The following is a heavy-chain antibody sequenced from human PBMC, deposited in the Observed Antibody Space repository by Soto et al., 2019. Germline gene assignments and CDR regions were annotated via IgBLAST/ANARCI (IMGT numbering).Heavy chain of an antibody. D-gene: IGHD3-16*01. CDR2: ISSSSSTI. CDR1: GCNIVSYS. V-gene: IGHV3-48*02. Sequence: LRVWCAAVGCNIVSYSISCFLQATGKGLEWVSYISSSSSTIYYADSVKGRFTISRDNAKNSLYLQMNSLRDEDTAVYYCARDNVWGSPYYYYGMAVWGQGTTVTVSS. J-gene: IGHJ6*02. CDR3: ARDNVWGSPYYYYGMAV.